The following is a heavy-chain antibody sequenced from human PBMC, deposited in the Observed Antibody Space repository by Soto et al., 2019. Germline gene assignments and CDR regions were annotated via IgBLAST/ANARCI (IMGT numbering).Heavy chain of an antibody. D-gene: IGHD1-26*01. Sequence: QVQLVESGGGVVQPGRSLRLSCAASGFTFSSYAMHWVRQAPGKGLEWVAVISYDGSNKYYADSVKGRFTISRDNSKNTLYLQMNSLRAEDTAVYYCARASGSYYYYYYGMDVWGQGTTVTVS. V-gene: IGHV3-30-3*01. CDR3: ARASGSYYYYYYGMDV. J-gene: IGHJ6*02. CDR1: GFTFSSYA. CDR2: ISYDGSNK.